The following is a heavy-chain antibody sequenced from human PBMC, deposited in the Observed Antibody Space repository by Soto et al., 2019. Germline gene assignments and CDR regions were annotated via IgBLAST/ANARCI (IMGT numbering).Heavy chain of an antibody. J-gene: IGHJ4*02. CDR3: SRSLDS. CDR1: GLTFGSRA. Sequence: GGSLRLSCVASGLTFGSRAMTWVRQAPGEGLQWVSTITDTGGDAKYADSVRGRFVIPRDNAKNSLYLQMSSLTAEDSALYYCSRSLDSWGQGTRVTVSS. CDR2: ITDTGGDA. V-gene: IGHV3-23*01.